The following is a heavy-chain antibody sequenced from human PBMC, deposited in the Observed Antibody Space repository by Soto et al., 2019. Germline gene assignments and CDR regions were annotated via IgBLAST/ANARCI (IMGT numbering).Heavy chain of an antibody. Sequence: EVQLVESGGSLVKPGGSLRLSCAASGFTFSSHAINWVRQAQGKGLEWISSIDSSSSFIYYADSVKGRFTISRDNAKNSVFLHMSSLRADDTAVYYCARDPLWFGEIGYFDYWGQGALVTVSS. CDR1: GFTFSSHA. D-gene: IGHD3-10*01. CDR2: IDSSSSFI. J-gene: IGHJ4*02. V-gene: IGHV3-21*06. CDR3: ARDPLWFGEIGYFDY.